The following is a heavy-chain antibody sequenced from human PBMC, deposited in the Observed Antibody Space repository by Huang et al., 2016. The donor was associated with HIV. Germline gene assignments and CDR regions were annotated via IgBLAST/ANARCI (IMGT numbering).Heavy chain of an antibody. CDR1: GGSISTHY. CDR3: ARDHHDFWRGYRRMYFFDH. D-gene: IGHD3-3*01. J-gene: IGHJ4*02. CDR2: IDYSGIT. Sequence: QVQLQESGPGLVKPSETLSLTCTVSGGSISTHYWSGIRQPPGKGLEWLGSIDYSGITNYSPSLKSRGTILLDTYKNQFSLRVNSVTAADTAMYYCARDHHDFWRGYRRMYFFDHWGQGTLVTVSS. V-gene: IGHV4-59*11.